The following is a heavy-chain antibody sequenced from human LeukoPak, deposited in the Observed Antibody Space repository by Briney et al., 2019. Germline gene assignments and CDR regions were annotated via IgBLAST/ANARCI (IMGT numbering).Heavy chain of an antibody. CDR2: SYYSGGT. J-gene: IGHJ4*02. Sequence: SETLSLTCAVYGGSFSGYYWTWIRQPPGKTLEWIGYSYYSGGTKYNPSLKSRVTISVDTSNNQFSLNLRSVTAADTAVYYCAKHKGGVEATSLNFDSWGQGTLVSVSS. CDR3: AKHKGGVEATSLNFDS. V-gene: IGHV4-59*01. CDR1: GGSFSGYY. D-gene: IGHD1-26*01.